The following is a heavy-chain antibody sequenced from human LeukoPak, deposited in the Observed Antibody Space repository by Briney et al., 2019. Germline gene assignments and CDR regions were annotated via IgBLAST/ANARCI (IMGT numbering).Heavy chain of an antibody. V-gene: IGHV1-69*04. CDR2: IIPILGIA. D-gene: IGHD6-13*01. Sequence: ASVKVSCKAPGGTFSSYAISWVRQAPGQGLEWMGRIIPILGIANYAQKFQGRVTITADKSTSTAYMELSSLRSEDTAVYYCARSIAAALSNGDWFDPWGQGTLVTVSS. J-gene: IGHJ5*02. CDR3: ARSIAAALSNGDWFDP. CDR1: GGTFSSYA.